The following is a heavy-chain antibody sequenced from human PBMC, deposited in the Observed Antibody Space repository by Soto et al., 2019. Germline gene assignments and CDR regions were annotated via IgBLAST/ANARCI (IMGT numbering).Heavy chain of an antibody. CDR2: IIPIFGTA. CDR1: GGTFSSYA. V-gene: IGHV1-69*13. D-gene: IGHD4-17*01. J-gene: IGHJ4*01. Sequence: ASVKISCKASGGTFSSYAISWVRQAPGQGLEWMGGIIPIFGTANYAQKFQGRVTITADESTSTAYMELSSLRSEDTAVYYCARAVSYGDFSIDYWGQGTLVTVSS. CDR3: ARAVSYGDFSIDY.